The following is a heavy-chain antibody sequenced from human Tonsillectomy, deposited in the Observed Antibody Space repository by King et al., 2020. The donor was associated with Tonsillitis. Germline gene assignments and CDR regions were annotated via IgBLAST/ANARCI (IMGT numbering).Heavy chain of an antibody. CDR1: GFTSGDYA. CDR3: TREFFVVVPQPDYYMDV. Sequence: VQLVESGGGLVQPGRSLRLSCTASGFTSGDYAMSWVRQAPGKGLEWVGFMRSKAYGGTTEYAASVKGRFTISRDDSKSIAYLQMNSLKTEDTAVYYCTREFFVVVPQPDYYMDVWGKGTTVTVSS. V-gene: IGHV3-49*04. CDR2: MRSKAYGGTT. J-gene: IGHJ6*03. D-gene: IGHD2-2*01.